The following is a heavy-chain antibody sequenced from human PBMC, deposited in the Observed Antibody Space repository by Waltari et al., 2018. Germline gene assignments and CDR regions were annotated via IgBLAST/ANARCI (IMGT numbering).Heavy chain of an antibody. D-gene: IGHD4-17*01. Sequence: EEQLVESWEDIVQPGGSLRLACAASGFTFSNYWIHWVLQALGKGLVWVSRIINDGSGADYADSVRGRFSIARDNAKNVLYLQMNSLRVEDTAVYYCARYTMTTAGDFWGQGTLVTVSS. CDR2: IINDGSGA. CDR1: GFTFSNYW. J-gene: IGHJ4*02. CDR3: ARYTMTTAGDF. V-gene: IGHV3-74*01.